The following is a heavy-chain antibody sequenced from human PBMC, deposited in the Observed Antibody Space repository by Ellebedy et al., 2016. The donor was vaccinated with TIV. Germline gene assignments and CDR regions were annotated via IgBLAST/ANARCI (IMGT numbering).Heavy chain of an antibody. CDR3: ARDRRTGPSSPPDGIDT. D-gene: IGHD1-1*01. CDR2: INHSGHT. J-gene: IGHJ3*02. Sequence: GSLRLXCTVSGATISSNDWGRWLHQPPRKVVEGIGEINHSGHTNYNSSLKSRVTISIDRSKNQFSLNLSSVTAADTAVYYCARDRRTGPSSPPDGIDTWGQGTMVTVSS. V-gene: IGHV4-4*02. CDR1: GATISSNDW.